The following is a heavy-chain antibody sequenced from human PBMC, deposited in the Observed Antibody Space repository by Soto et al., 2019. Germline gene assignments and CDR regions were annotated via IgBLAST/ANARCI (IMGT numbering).Heavy chain of an antibody. CDR2: IFYLGSS. J-gene: IGHJ5*02. CDR1: GDSIISSVFY. V-gene: IGHV4-39*01. Sequence: SETLSLTCTVSGDSIISSVFYWGWVRQPPGKGLEWIVSIFYLGSSYYNPSLKSRVTMSVDTSKHQFSLRLRSVTAADTALYFCARHPLPLRKNHWFDPWGQALMVTVSS. CDR3: ARHPLPLRKNHWFDP.